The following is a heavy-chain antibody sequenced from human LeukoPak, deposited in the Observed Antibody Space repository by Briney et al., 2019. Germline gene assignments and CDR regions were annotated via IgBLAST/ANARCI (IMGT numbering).Heavy chain of an antibody. CDR2: ISYDGSNK. D-gene: IGHD2-15*01. CDR1: GFTFSSYA. J-gene: IGHJ4*02. CDR3: ARLLSGN. Sequence: GRSLRLSCAAPGFTFSSYAMHWVRQAPGKGLEWVAVISYDGSNKYYADSVKGRFTISRDNSKNTLYLQMNSLRAEDTAVYYCARLLSGNWGQGTLVTVSS. V-gene: IGHV3-30-3*01.